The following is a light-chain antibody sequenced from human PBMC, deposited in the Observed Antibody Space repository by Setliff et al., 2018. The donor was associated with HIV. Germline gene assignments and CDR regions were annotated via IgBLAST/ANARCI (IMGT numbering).Light chain of an antibody. Sequence: ALTQPRSVSGSPGQSVTISCTGTSSDVGNYNYVSWYQQHPGKAPKLMIYDVSKRPSGVPDRFSGSKSGNTASLTISGLQAEDEADYYCCSYAGSYTLGVFGTGTKVTVL. CDR1: SSDVGNYNY. CDR3: CSYAGSYTLGV. CDR2: DVS. J-gene: IGLJ1*01. V-gene: IGLV2-11*01.